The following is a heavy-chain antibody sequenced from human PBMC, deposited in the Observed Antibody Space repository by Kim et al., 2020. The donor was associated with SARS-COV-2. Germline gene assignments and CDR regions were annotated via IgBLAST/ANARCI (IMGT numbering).Heavy chain of an antibody. CDR3: TRLPNPNAGY. V-gene: IGHV3-73*01. D-gene: IGHD7-27*01. CDR2: AT. Sequence: ATAYAASVKGRHTISRDDSKNTAYLQMNSLKPEDTAVYYCTRLPNPNAGYWGQGTLVTVSS. J-gene: IGHJ4*02.